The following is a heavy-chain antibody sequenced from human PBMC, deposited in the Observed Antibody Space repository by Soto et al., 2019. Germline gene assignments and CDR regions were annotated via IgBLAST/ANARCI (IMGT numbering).Heavy chain of an antibody. CDR3: TKSSGGSSSVGMDY. CDR1: GFIFKNYA. V-gene: IGHV3-30*04. D-gene: IGHD6-6*01. J-gene: IGHJ4*02. CDR2: ITRDGYNK. Sequence: GGSLRLSCAVSGFIFKNYALNWVRQAPGKGLEWVAPITRDGYNKYYADSVKGRFTISRDNSKNTLSLQMTALRIEDSSVYYCTKSSGGSSSVGMDYWGQGTLVTVSS.